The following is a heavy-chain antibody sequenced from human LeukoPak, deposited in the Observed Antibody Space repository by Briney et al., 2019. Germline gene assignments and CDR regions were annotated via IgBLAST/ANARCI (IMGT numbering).Heavy chain of an antibody. D-gene: IGHD3-22*01. J-gene: IGHJ4*02. CDR1: GYTFTGYY. Sequence: ASVKVSCKASGYTFTGYYMHWVRQAPGQGLEGMGWINPNSGGTNYAQKCQGRVTMTRDTSISTAYMELSRLRSDDTAVYYCARVVLYYDSSGYLGYWGQGTLVTVSS. CDR3: ARVVLYYDSSGYLGY. CDR2: INPNSGGT. V-gene: IGHV1-2*02.